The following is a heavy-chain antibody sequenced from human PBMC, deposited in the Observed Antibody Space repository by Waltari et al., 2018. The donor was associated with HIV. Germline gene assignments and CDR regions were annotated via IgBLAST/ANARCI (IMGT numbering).Heavy chain of an antibody. CDR3: ATSRTFDY. Sequence: EVLLVESGGGLVQPGGSMRLPCTAAGFMFTSYWKGWVRQAPGKGLEWVANIKQDGSEKYYVDSVKGRFTISRDNAKNSLYLQMNSLRAEDTAMYYCATSRTFDYWGQGTLVTVSS. J-gene: IGHJ4*02. CDR1: GFMFTSYW. CDR2: IKQDGSEK. D-gene: IGHD2-2*01. V-gene: IGHV3-7*01.